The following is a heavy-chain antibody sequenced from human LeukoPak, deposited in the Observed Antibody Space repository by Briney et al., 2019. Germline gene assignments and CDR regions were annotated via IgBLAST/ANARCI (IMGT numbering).Heavy chain of an antibody. V-gene: IGHV1-69*13. CDR3: ARVSSIMGGGYNFFDP. Sequence: ASVTVSCKASGGSFTSKHITWVRQAPGQGLEWVGGMTPRFGTGNTAQKFHGRVAVTADESTSTVYMELSSLRPDDTALYYCARVSSIMGGGYNFFDPWGQGTLVTVSS. D-gene: IGHD3-16*01. CDR2: MTPRFGTG. CDR1: GGSFTSKH. J-gene: IGHJ5*02.